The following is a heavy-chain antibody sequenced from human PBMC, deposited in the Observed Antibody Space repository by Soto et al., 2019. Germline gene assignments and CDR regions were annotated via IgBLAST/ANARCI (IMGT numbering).Heavy chain of an antibody. CDR3: AGSPDLSRISGTTLGA. J-gene: IGHJ5*01. Sequence: EVQLVESGGGLVQPGGSLRLSCAASGFTFSSHWMHWVRQAPGKGLXWVSRINGDGSSTSYADSVKGRFTISRDNAKNMLYLQVNSLRADDTAVYYCAGSPDLSRISGTTLGAWGQGTLVTVSS. V-gene: IGHV3-74*01. CDR1: GFTFSSHW. CDR2: INGDGSST. D-gene: IGHD1-7*01.